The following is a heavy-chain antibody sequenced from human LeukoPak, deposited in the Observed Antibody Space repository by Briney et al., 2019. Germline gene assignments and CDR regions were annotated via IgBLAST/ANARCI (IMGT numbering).Heavy chain of an antibody. V-gene: IGHV1-2*04. CDR3: AREGLYYYDTSGYYPH. Sequence: ASVKVSCKASGYTFTSYYVHWVRQAPGQGLEWMGWINPNSGGTNYAQKFQGWVTMTRDTSISTAYMELSRLRSDDTAVYYCAREGLYYYDTSGYYPHWGQGTLVTVSS. CDR1: GYTFTSYY. J-gene: IGHJ4*02. D-gene: IGHD3-22*01. CDR2: INPNSGGT.